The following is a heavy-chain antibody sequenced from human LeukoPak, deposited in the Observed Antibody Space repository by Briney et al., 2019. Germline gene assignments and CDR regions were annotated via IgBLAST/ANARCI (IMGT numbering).Heavy chain of an antibody. J-gene: IGHJ4*02. CDR1: GGSVSSGSYY. CDR2: IYYSGST. Sequence: SETLSLTCTVSGGSVSSGSYYWSRIRQPPGKGLEWIGYIYYSGSTNYNPSLKSRVTISVDTSKNQFSLKLSSVTAADTAVYYCARDRGPMDYWGQGTLVTVSS. CDR3: ARDRGPMDY. D-gene: IGHD3-10*01. V-gene: IGHV4-61*01.